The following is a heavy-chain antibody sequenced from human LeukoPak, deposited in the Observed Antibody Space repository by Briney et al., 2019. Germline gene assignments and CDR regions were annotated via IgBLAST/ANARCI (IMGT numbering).Heavy chain of an antibody. Sequence: SETLSLTCTVSGGFISSYYWTWIRQPPGKGLEWIGYMFHSGTTNYNPSLKSRVTISVDTSKNQFSLRLTSVTAADTAVYYCVRTNPWDLTYYFDYWGQGTLVTVSS. J-gene: IGHJ4*02. V-gene: IGHV4-59*01. CDR3: VRTNPWDLTYYFDY. CDR1: GGFISSYY. D-gene: IGHD1-14*01. CDR2: MFHSGTT.